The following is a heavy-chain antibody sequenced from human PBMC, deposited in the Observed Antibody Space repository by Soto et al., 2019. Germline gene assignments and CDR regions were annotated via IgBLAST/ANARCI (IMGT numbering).Heavy chain of an antibody. CDR2: INHSGST. CDR1: CGSFSGYY. V-gene: IGHV4-34*01. Sequence: PSETLSLTCAVYCGSFSGYYWSWIRQPPGKGLEWIGEINHSGSTNYNPSLKSRVTISVDTSKNQFSLKLSSVTAADTAVYYCARGLGYCSSTSCRTLYYYYGMDVWGQGTTVTV. J-gene: IGHJ6*02. CDR3: ARGLGYCSSTSCRTLYYYYGMDV. D-gene: IGHD2-2*01.